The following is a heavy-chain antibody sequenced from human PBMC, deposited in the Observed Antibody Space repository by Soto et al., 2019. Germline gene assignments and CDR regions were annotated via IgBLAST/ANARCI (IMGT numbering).Heavy chain of an antibody. V-gene: IGHV3-30*18. CDR3: AKSLRGSSRVHYYYGMDV. CDR1: GFTFSSYG. D-gene: IGHD1-26*01. J-gene: IGHJ6*02. CDR2: ISYDGSNK. Sequence: PGGSLRLSCAASGFTFSSYGMHWVRQAPGKGLEWVAVISYDGSNKYYADSVKGRFTISRDNSKNTLYLQMNSLRAEDTAVYYCAKSLRGSSRVHYYYGMDVWGQGTTVTVSS.